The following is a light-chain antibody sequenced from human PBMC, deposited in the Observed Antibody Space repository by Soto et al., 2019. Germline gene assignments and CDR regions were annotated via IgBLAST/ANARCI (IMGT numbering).Light chain of an antibody. CDR1: QFLSSY. CDR2: GAS. V-gene: IGKV3-20*01. Sequence: EIVLTQSPATLSLSPGERATLSCRASQFLSSYLAWYQQIPGQPPRLLIYGASNRATGIPDRFSGSGSGTDFTLIINRLEPEDVAIYYCQQYGGSPRITFGQGTRLEIK. J-gene: IGKJ5*01. CDR3: QQYGGSPRIT.